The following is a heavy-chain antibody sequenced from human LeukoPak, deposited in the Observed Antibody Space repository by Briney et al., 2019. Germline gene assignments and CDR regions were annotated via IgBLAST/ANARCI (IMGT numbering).Heavy chain of an antibody. Sequence: SETLSLTCTVSGGSISNYYWSWFRQPPGKGLEWIGYIYYSGSTNYNPSLRSRVTISVDRSKNQFSLKLSSVTAADTAVYYCARGSFGGVIVSWGQGTLVTVSS. J-gene: IGHJ4*02. V-gene: IGHV4-59*12. CDR2: IYYSGST. CDR1: GGSISNYY. D-gene: IGHD3-16*02. CDR3: ARGSFGGVIVS.